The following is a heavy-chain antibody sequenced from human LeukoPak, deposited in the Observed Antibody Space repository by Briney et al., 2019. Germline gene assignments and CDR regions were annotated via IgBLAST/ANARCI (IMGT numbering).Heavy chain of an antibody. CDR3: ARGGNSSNWYLTWFDP. CDR1: GFTFSSYD. D-gene: IGHD6-13*01. J-gene: IGHJ5*02. CDR2: IDTAGDT. V-gene: IGHV3-13*04. Sequence: PGGSLRLSCAGSGFTFSSYDMHWVRQAAGKGLEWVSGIDTAGDTYYPGSVKGRFTISRENAKNSLYLQMNSLRSGDTAVYYCARGGNSSNWYLTWFDPWGQGTLVTVSS.